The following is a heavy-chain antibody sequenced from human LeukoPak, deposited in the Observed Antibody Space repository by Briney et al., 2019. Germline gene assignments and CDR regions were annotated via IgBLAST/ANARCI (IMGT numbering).Heavy chain of an antibody. V-gene: IGHV1-2*02. J-gene: IGHJ5*02. CDR2: INPNSGGT. CDR3: ARVRAGDNWFDP. Sequence: ASVKVSCKASGYTFTGYYMHWVRQAPGQGLEWMGWINPNSGGTNYAQKLQGRVTMTTDTSTSTAYMELRSLRSDDTAVYYCARVRAGDNWFDPWGQGTLVTVSS. D-gene: IGHD6-19*01. CDR1: GYTFTGYY.